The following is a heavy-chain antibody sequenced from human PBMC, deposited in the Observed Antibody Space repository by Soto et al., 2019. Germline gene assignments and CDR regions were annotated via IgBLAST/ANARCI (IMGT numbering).Heavy chain of an antibody. V-gene: IGHV3-72*01. CDR2: IRNIANSYTT. CDR3: ARRITGTPPADGGS. J-gene: IGHJ5*02. Sequence: EVQLVESGGDLVQPGGSLRLSCAVSGFTFSDQYMDWVRQGRGKGLEWVGRIRNIANSYTTDYAASVKGRFTISRDDSKNSLYLQMNSLKTEDTAMYYCARRITGTPPADGGSWGQGTLVTVSS. D-gene: IGHD1-7*01. CDR1: GFTFSDQY.